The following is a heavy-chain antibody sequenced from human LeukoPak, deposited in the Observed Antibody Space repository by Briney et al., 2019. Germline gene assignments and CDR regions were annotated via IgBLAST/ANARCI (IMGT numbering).Heavy chain of an antibody. CDR1: GYTFTSYG. V-gene: IGHV1-69*13. CDR2: IIPIFGTA. D-gene: IGHD1-14*01. Sequence: ASVKVSCKASGYTFTSYGISWVRQAPGQGLEWMGGIIPIFGTANYAQKFQGRVTITADESTSTAYMELCSLRSEDTAVYYCASGPEHYYYYYMDVWGKGTTVTVSS. J-gene: IGHJ6*03. CDR3: ASGPEHYYYYYMDV.